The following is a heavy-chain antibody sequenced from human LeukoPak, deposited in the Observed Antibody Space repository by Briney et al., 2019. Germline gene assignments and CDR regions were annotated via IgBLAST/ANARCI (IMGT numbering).Heavy chain of an antibody. V-gene: IGHV3-30*02. Sequence: GRSLRLSCAASGFTFSSYAMHWVRQAPGKGLEWVAFIRYDGSNKYYADSVKGRFTISRDNSKNTLYLQMNSLRAEDTAVYYCAKDRGSRPYATMRYFDYWGQGTLVTVSS. J-gene: IGHJ4*02. CDR3: AKDRGSRPYATMRYFDY. D-gene: IGHD2-8*01. CDR1: GFTFSSYA. CDR2: IRYDGSNK.